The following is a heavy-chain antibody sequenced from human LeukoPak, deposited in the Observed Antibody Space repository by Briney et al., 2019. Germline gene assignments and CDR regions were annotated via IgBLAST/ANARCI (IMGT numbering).Heavy chain of an antibody. V-gene: IGHV3-15*01. CDR2: IKRKNDGGTP. J-gene: IGHJ4*02. CDR1: GFTFSNAW. CDR3: TGVSRSSWYDY. Sequence: KTGGSLRLSCAASGFTFSNAWMSWVRQAPGKGLEWVGRIKRKNDGGTPDYAAPVKGRFTISRDDSKNTLYLQMNSLKTEDTAVYYCTGVSRSSWYDYWGQGTLVTVSS. D-gene: IGHD6-13*01.